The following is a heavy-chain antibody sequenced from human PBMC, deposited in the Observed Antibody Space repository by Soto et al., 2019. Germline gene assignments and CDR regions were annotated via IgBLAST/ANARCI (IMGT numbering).Heavy chain of an antibody. CDR2: ISGSGGST. D-gene: IGHD6-13*01. CDR3: ASIGGQRVRYYYYGMDV. J-gene: IGHJ6*02. V-gene: IGHV3-23*01. CDR1: GFTFSSYA. Sequence: PGGSMRLSCAASGFTFSSYAMRWVRQAPGKGLEWVSAISGSGGSTYSADSVKGRFTISRDNSKNTLYLQMNRLSAEDTAVYYCASIGGQRVRYYYYGMDVWGQGTTVTFSS.